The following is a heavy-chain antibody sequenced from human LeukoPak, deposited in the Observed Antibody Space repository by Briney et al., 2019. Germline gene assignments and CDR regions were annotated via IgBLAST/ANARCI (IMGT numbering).Heavy chain of an antibody. D-gene: IGHD4-17*01. J-gene: IGHJ4*02. CDR3: ARDAPNYGDYVNYFDY. V-gene: IGHV4-39*07. CDR1: GGFISSSSYY. Sequence: SETLSLTCTVSGGFISSSSYYWGWIRQPPGKGLEWIGSIYYSGSTYYSPSLKSRVTISVDTSKNQFSLKLSSVTAADTAVYYCARDAPNYGDYVNYFDYWGQGTLVTVSS. CDR2: IYYSGST.